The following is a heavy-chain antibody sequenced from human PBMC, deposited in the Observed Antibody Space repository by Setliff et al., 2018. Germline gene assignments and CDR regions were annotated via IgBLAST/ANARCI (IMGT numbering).Heavy chain of an antibody. J-gene: IGHJ4*02. CDR2: IWFDGGNE. V-gene: IGHV3-33*03. Sequence: LGGSLRLSCAASGFTFRNYGMHWVRQAPGKGPEWVAVIWFDGGNEFYADSVRGRFTISRDNSKNMLYLQMDSLRVEDTAVYYCAKDQGTGYCSGGSCYLFEHWGQGVQVTVSS. CDR3: AKDQGTGYCSGGSCYLFEH. D-gene: IGHD2-15*01. CDR1: GFTFRNYG.